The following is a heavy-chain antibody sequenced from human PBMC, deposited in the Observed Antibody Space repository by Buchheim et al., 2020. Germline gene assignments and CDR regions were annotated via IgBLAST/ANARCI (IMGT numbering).Heavy chain of an antibody. Sequence: QVQLVQSGAEVKKPGASVKVSCKASGYTFTGYYMHWVRQAPGQGLEWMGWINPNSGGTNYAQKFQGWVTMTRDTSISTAYMEVSRLRSDDTAVYYCARGYCSSTSCYASGGYYYYGMDVWGQGTT. CDR2: INPNSGGT. CDR1: GYTFTGYY. CDR3: ARGYCSSTSCYASGGYYYYGMDV. D-gene: IGHD2-2*01. V-gene: IGHV1-2*04. J-gene: IGHJ6*02.